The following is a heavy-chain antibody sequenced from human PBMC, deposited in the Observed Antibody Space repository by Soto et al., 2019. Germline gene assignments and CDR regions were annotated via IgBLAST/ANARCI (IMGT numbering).Heavy chain of an antibody. Sequence: SLKVSCKASGGTFSSYAISWVRQAPGQGLEWMGGIIPIFGTANYAQKFQGRVMITADESTSTAYMELSSLRSEHTAVYYCARTNSSSWYDYFDYWGQGTLVTVSS. J-gene: IGHJ4*02. D-gene: IGHD6-13*01. CDR1: GGTFSSYA. CDR2: IIPIFGTA. CDR3: ARTNSSSWYDYFDY. V-gene: IGHV1-69*13.